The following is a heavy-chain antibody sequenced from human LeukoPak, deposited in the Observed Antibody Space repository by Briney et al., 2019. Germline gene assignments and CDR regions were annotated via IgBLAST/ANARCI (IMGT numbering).Heavy chain of an antibody. Sequence: PGGSLRLSCAASGFTFRTQWMTWVRQAPGKGLEWIAYISNSGSNTYYADSVRGRFTISRDNAKDSVYLQMNSLRVEDTAVYYCTKAGSLGSYSPNWGQGTLVSVSS. V-gene: IGHV3-48*04. CDR2: ISNSGSNT. J-gene: IGHJ4*02. CDR3: TKAGSLGSYSPN. D-gene: IGHD1-26*01. CDR1: GFTFRTQW.